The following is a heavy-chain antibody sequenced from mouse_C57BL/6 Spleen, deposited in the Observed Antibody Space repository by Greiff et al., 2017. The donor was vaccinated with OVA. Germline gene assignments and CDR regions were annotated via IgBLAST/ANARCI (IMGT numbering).Heavy chain of an antibody. Sequence: VQLQQSGAELARPGASVKLSCKASGYTFTSYGISWVKQRPGQGLEWIGELYPRSGNTYYNEKFKGKATLTADKSSSTAYMELRSLTSEDSAVYFCARGLITTVVATDWYFDVWGTGTTVTVSS. CDR2: LYPRSGNT. V-gene: IGHV1-81*01. D-gene: IGHD1-1*01. J-gene: IGHJ1*03. CDR3: ARGLITTVVATDWYFDV. CDR1: GYTFTSYG.